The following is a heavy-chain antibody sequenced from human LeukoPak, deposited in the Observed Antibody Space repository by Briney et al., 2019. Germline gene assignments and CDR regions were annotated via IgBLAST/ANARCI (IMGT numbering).Heavy chain of an antibody. CDR1: GYTFTSYY. CDR2: INPSGGST. V-gene: IGHV1-46*01. Sequence: ASVEVSCKASGYTFTSYYMHWVRQAPGQGLEWMAIINPSGGSTSYAQKFQGRSDTTRDTSTSTVYMELSSLRSEDTAVYYCANGRLAVPGTGPQAGSAEKYYWGQGTLVTVSS. CDR3: ANGRLAVPGTGPQAGSAEKYY. J-gene: IGHJ4*02. D-gene: IGHD6-19*01.